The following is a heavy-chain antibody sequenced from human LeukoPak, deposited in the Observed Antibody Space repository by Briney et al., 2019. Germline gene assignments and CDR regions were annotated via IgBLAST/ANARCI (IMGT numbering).Heavy chain of an antibody. CDR2: ISSIGSTI. J-gene: IGHJ6*04. CDR1: GFTLSSYA. V-gene: IGHV3-48*03. CDR3: ARVGRYFDWLSYYYGMDV. D-gene: IGHD3-9*01. Sequence: GDSLRLSCAASGFTLSSYAMNWVRQAQGKGLDLVSYISSIGSTIYYADSVKGRFTISRDNAKNSLYLQMNSLRAEDTAVYYCARVGRYFDWLSYYYGMDVWGKGTTVTVSS.